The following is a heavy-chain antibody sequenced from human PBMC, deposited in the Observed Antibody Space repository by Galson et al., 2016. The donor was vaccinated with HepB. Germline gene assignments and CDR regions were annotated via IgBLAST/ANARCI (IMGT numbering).Heavy chain of an antibody. Sequence: SLRLSCAASGFTFSTYTMNWVSQAPGKGLEWVSSTSSSSFFIYYAATVKGRFTISRDNANNSLYLQMNSLRAEDTAVYYCARVAAKESWGNTILGVVSNWFDPWGQGTLVTVSS. CDR3: ARVAAKESWGNTILGVVSNWFDP. J-gene: IGHJ5*02. D-gene: IGHD3-3*01. CDR2: TSSSSFFI. CDR1: GFTFSTYT. V-gene: IGHV3-21*01.